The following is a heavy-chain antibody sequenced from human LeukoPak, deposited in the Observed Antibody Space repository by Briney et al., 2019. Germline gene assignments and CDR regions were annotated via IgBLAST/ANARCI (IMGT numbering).Heavy chain of an antibody. J-gene: IGHJ4*02. V-gene: IGHV3-7*03. CDR2: IKEDGSKK. D-gene: IGHD3-22*01. CDR3: ATPLDYYDSSGFHQGGD. CDR1: GLTFSNAW. Sequence: GGSLRLSCAVSGLTFSNAWMNWVRQAPGKGLEWVANIKEDGSKKNYVDSVKGRFTISRDNAKNSLYLQMTSLRAEDTAMYYCATPLDYYDSSGFHQGGDWGQGTLVTVSS.